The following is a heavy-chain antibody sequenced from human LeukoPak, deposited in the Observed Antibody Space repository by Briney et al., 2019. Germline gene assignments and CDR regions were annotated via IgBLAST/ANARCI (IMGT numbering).Heavy chain of an antibody. CDR2: ISSSGTTR. CDR1: GFSFSSSE. V-gene: IGHV3-48*03. D-gene: IGHD6-19*01. Sequence: GGSLRLSCAASGFSFSSSEMDWVRQAPGKGLEWLSYISSSGTTRYYADSVKGRFTVSRDNAKNSLYLQMNSLRAEDTAVYYCARDQAVVGTDFDYWGQGTLVTVSS. J-gene: IGHJ4*02. CDR3: ARDQAVVGTDFDY.